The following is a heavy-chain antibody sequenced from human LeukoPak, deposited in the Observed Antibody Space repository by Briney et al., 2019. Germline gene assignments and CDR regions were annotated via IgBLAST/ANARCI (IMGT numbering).Heavy chain of an antibody. CDR2: INWNGGST. D-gene: IGHD3-16*01. CDR1: GFTFDDYG. J-gene: IGHJ6*03. Sequence: GSLRLSCAASGFTFDDYGMSWVRQAPGRGLEWVSGINWNGGSTGYADSVKGRFTISRDNAKNSLSLEMNSLRAEDTAFYYCARRMGAYYYMDVWGTGTTVTVSS. V-gene: IGHV3-20*04. CDR3: ARRMGAYYYMDV.